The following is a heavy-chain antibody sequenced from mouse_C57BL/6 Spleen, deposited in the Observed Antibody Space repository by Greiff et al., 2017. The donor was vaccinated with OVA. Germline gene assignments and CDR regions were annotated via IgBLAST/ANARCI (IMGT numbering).Heavy chain of an antibody. CDR2: IDPSDSYT. CDR1: GYTFTSYW. D-gene: IGHD2-4*01. J-gene: IGHJ2*01. CDR3: ARPYDYDKGGYYFDY. V-gene: IGHV1-69*01. Sequence: QVQLQQPGAELVMPGASVKLSCKASGYTFTSYWMHWVKQRPGQGLEWIGEIDPSDSYTNYNQKFKGKSTLTVDKSSSTAYMQLRSLTSEDSAVYYCARPYDYDKGGYYFDYWGQGTTLTVSS.